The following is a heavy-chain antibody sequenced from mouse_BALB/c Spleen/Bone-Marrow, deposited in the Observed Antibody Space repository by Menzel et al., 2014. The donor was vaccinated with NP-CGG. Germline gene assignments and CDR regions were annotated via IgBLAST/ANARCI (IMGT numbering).Heavy chain of an antibody. D-gene: IGHD2-4*01. CDR1: GFTFXSYG. Sequence: VQLQQPGGGLVQPGGSLKLSCAASGFTFXSYGMSWVRQTTDKRLELVATINSNGGSTYYPDSVKGRFTISRDNAKNTLYLQMSSLKSEDTAMYYCARDYDYDYWGQGTTLTVSS. V-gene: IGHV5-6-3*01. J-gene: IGHJ2*01. CDR3: ARDYDYDY. CDR2: INSNGGST.